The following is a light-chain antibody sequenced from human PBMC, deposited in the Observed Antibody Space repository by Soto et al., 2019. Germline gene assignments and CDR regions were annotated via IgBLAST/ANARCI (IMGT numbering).Light chain of an antibody. CDR2: GAS. V-gene: IGKV3-20*01. CDR1: QSVASRY. CDR3: QQSGTSPT. Sequence: EIVLTQSPDTLSLSPGERATLSCRASQSVASRYLGWYQEKPGQAPRLLIYGASSRVTGIPDRFSGSGTGTDFTLTISRLEPEDFAVYYCQQSGTSPTFGQGTKLEIK. J-gene: IGKJ2*01.